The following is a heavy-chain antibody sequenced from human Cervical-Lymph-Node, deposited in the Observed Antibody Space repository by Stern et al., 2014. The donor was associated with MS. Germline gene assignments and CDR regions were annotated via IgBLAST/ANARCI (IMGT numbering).Heavy chain of an antibody. V-gene: IGHV3-21*01. J-gene: IGHJ4*02. CDR3: ARDAGASLTVTPWDN. CDR1: GYTFSDYS. Sequence: EVQLVESGGGLVKPGGSLRLSCAASGYTFSDYSMHWVRPAPGKGLEWVSSISSVCTFIFYAESMKGRFTISRDNAGDSLYLHMNNLRGEDTAVYYCARDAGASLTVTPWDNWGQGTLVTVSS. D-gene: IGHD4-17*01. CDR2: ISSVCTFI.